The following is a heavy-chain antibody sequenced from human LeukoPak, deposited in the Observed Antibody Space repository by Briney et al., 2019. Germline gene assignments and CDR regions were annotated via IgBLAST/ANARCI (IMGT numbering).Heavy chain of an antibody. J-gene: IGHJ6*02. CDR1: GYTFTSYY. Sequence: ASVKVSCKASGYTFTSYYMHWVRQAPGQGLEWMGIINPSGGSTSYAQKFQGRVTITADESTSTAYMELSSLRSEDTAVYYCAREAPFNDFWSGQPNEYYYYGMDVWGQGTTVTVSS. D-gene: IGHD3-3*01. CDR3: AREAPFNDFWSGQPNEYYYYGMDV. CDR2: INPSGGST. V-gene: IGHV1-46*01.